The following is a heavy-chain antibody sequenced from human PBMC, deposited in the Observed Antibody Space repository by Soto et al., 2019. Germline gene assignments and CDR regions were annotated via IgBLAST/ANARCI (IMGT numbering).Heavy chain of an antibody. Sequence: GASVKVSCKASGYTFNSHAIHWVRQAPGKRPEWLGWINAGNGNTYYSEKFEGRVTFTRDTLATTVNMELTSLTYEDTAVYYCGRDQSGIGYYVDWFDPWGQGTLVTVSS. D-gene: IGHD3-10*02. J-gene: IGHJ5*02. CDR1: GYTFNSHA. V-gene: IGHV1-3*01. CDR2: INAGNGNT. CDR3: GRDQSGIGYYVDWFDP.